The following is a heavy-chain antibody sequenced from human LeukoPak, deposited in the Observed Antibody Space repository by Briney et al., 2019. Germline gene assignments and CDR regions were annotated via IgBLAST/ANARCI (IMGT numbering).Heavy chain of an antibody. V-gene: IGHV3-30*18. J-gene: IGHJ6*02. D-gene: IGHD3-22*01. CDR1: GFTFSSYG. Sequence: GGSLRLSCAASGFTFSSYGMHWVHQAPGKGLEWVAVISYDGSNKYYADSVKGRFTISRDNSKNTLYLQMNSLRAEDTAVYYCAKDAQQTYYYDSSGYEDGMEVWGQGTTVTVSS. CDR2: ISYDGSNK. CDR3: AKDAQQTYYYDSSGYEDGMEV.